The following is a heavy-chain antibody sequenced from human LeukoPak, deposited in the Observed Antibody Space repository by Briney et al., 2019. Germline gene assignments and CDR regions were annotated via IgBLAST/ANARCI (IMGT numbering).Heavy chain of an antibody. V-gene: IGHV3-7*03. J-gene: IGHJ6*02. CDR3: TRDLAAVPGPRMDV. CDR1: GFSFSSYY. D-gene: IGHD6-19*01. CDR2: INPDGSER. Sequence: PGGSLRLSCAASGFSFSSYYMSWVRQAPGKGLEWVALINPDGSERYYVDSVKGRFTISRDNAGNSLYLQMDSLRDDDTAMYFCTRDLAAVPGPRMDVWGQGTTVTVSS.